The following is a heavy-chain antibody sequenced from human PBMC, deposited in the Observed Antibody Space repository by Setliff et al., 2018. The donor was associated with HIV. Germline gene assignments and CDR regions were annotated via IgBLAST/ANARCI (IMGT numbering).Heavy chain of an antibody. Sequence: SETLSLICTVSGDSISSGGYYWSWIRQHPGKGLEWIGYIYYSGTTYYNPSLKSRLSISVDTPKNQFSLKLSSVTAADTAVYYCARGTRSSLNWFDPWGQGTQVTVSS. V-gene: IGHV4-31*03. J-gene: IGHJ5*02. CDR2: IYYSGTT. D-gene: IGHD2-2*01. CDR3: ARGTRSSLNWFDP. CDR1: GDSISSGGYY.